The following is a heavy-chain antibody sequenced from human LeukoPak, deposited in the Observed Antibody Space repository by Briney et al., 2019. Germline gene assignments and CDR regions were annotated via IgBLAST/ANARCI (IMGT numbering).Heavy chain of an antibody. Sequence: TSETLSLTRGVYGGSFSGYYWSWIRQPPGKGLEWIGEIIHTGSTNYNPSLKSRVTISVDTSKNQFSLKLSSVTAADTAVYYCARCYDYVWGSYRPGTAFDIWGQGAMVTVSS. D-gene: IGHD3-16*02. CDR3: ARCYDYVWGSYRPGTAFDI. CDR2: IIHTGST. CDR1: GGSFSGYY. V-gene: IGHV4-34*12. J-gene: IGHJ3*02.